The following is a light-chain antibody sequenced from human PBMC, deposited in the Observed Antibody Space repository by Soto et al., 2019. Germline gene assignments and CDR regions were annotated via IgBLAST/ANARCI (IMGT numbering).Light chain of an antibody. Sequence: EIVLTQSPAALSLSPGEGATLSCRASQYVSRYLAWFQQKPGQAPRLLIYDASNRATGIPARFSGSGSGKDFILTINSLEPEDSAVYYCQQRYNWVTFGGGTKVDIK. CDR1: QYVSRY. CDR3: QQRYNWVT. V-gene: IGKV3-11*01. CDR2: DAS. J-gene: IGKJ4*01.